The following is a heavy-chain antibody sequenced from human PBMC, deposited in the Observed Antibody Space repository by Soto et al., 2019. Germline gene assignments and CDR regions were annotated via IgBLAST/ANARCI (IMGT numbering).Heavy chain of an antibody. CDR1: GGSISNDDW. Sequence: SETLSLTCAISGGSISNDDWWSWVRQAPGKGLEWIGEISHIRGANYNPSLKSRVTISIDTSSNQLSLKLTSVTAADTAVYYCARYVVWGIAAAGTPDAFDIWGQGTMVTVSS. V-gene: IGHV4-4*02. CDR3: ARYVVWGIAAAGTPDAFDI. CDR2: ISHIRGA. D-gene: IGHD6-13*01. J-gene: IGHJ3*02.